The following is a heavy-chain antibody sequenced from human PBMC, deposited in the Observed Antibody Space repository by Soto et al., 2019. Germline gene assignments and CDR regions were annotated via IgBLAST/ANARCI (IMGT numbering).Heavy chain of an antibody. CDR2: ISGSGDST. D-gene: IGHD4-4*01. Sequence: VLLLESGGGLVQPGGSLRLSCAASGFTFSSYAMNWVRQAPGKGLQWVSVISGSGDSTYYADSVKGRFTISRDNSKNTLYLQMNSLRAEDTAVYYCARRNSGWYFDLWGRGTLVTVSS. J-gene: IGHJ2*01. V-gene: IGHV3-23*01. CDR3: ARRNSGWYFDL. CDR1: GFTFSSYA.